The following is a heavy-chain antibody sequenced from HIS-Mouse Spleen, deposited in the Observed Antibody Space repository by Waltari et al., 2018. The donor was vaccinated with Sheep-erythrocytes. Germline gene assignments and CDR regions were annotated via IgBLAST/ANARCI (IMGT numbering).Heavy chain of an antibody. D-gene: IGHD3-3*01. Sequence: QLQLQESGPGLVKPSETLSLTCTVSGGSISSSSYYWGWLRQPPGKGLEWIGSIYYSWSTYYNPSLKSRVTISVDTSKNQFSLKLSSVTAADTAVYYCARDLELGDAFDIWGQGTMVTVSS. CDR1: GGSISSSSYY. J-gene: IGHJ3*02. V-gene: IGHV4-39*07. CDR3: ARDLELGDAFDI. CDR2: IYYSWST.